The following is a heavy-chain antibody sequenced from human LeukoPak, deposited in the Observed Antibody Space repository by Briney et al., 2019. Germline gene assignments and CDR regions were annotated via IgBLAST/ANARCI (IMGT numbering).Heavy chain of an antibody. J-gene: IGHJ4*02. V-gene: IGHV4-59*12. D-gene: IGHD6-19*01. CDR1: GGSISDYY. CDR3: ARITDPDYRSGWSGADY. Sequence: SETLSLTCTVSGGSISDYYYSWIRQPPGKGLEWIGYIHYSGSTNYNPSLKSQVTISIDTSKNQFSLKMTSMTAADTAVYYCARITDPDYRSGWSGADYWGRGTQVTVSA. CDR2: IHYSGST.